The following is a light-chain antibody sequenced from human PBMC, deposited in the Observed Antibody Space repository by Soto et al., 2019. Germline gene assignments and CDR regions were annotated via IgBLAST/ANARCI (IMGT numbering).Light chain of an antibody. CDR2: STS. CDR3: AAWDDSLNGRV. J-gene: IGLJ3*02. V-gene: IGLV1-44*01. CDR1: SSNIGSNT. Sequence: QSVLTQPPSASGTPGQIVAISCSGSSSNIGSNTVTWYQQLPGTAPKLLIYSTSQRSSGVPGRFSGSKSGASASLSISGLQSEDEADYYCAAWDDSLNGRVFGGGTKLTVL.